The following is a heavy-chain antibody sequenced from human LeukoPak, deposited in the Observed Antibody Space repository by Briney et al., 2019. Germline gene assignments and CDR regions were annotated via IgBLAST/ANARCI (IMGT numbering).Heavy chain of an antibody. J-gene: IGHJ4*02. D-gene: IGHD1-20*01. V-gene: IGHV1-69*13. CDR2: IIPIFGPP. CDR3: ARAYNWNQFFFDY. CDR1: GGTFRTHA. Sequence: ASVKVSCKASGGTFRTHAINWVRQAPGQGLEWMGGIIPIFGPPNYAQQFQGRVTITADESTSTVYMDLISLRSEDTAVYYCARAYNWNQFFFDYWGQGTLVTVSS.